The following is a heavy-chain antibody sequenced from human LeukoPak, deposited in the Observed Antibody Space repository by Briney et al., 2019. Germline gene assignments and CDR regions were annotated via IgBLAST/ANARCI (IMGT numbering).Heavy chain of an antibody. CDR2: ISWNSGSI. D-gene: IGHD3-10*01. V-gene: IGHV3-9*01. CDR1: GFTFDDYA. CDR3: AXXIRRGYYGSGSYYNY. J-gene: IGHJ4*02. Sequence: PGRSLRLSCAASGFTFDDYAMHWVRQAPGKGPEWVSGISWNSGSIGYADSVKGRFTISRDNAKNSLYLQMNSLRAEDTALYYXAXXIRRGYYGSGSYYNYWGQGTLVTVSS.